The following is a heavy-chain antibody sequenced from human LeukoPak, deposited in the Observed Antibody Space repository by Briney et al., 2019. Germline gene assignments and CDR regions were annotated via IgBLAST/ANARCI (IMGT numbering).Heavy chain of an antibody. J-gene: IGHJ5*02. CDR3: ARGQGATVPQVGKNWFDP. CDR2: VNESGGT. D-gene: IGHD1-26*01. CDR1: IDSFSNYH. V-gene: IGHV4-34*01. Sequence: LETLSLTCAVYIDSFSNYHWNWIRQTPAKGMEWIGEVNESGGTNISPSLRSRVILSVDTSKNQFSLKLISVTVADTAIYYRARGQGATVPQVGKNWFDPWGQGTRVTVSS.